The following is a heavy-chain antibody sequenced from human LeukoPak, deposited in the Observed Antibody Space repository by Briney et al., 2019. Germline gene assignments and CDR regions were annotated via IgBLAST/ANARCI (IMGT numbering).Heavy chain of an antibody. CDR2: INPSGGST. CDR1: GYTFTSYY. V-gene: IGHV1-46*01. J-gene: IGHJ6*03. Sequence: ASVKVSCKASGYTFTSYYMHWVRQAPGQGLEWMGIINPSGGSTSYAQKFQGRVTMTRDTSTSTVYMELSSLRSEDTAVYYCARGHKVVAATHSHYYYYMDVWGKGTTVTVSS. D-gene: IGHD2-15*01. CDR3: ARGHKVVAATHSHYYYYMDV.